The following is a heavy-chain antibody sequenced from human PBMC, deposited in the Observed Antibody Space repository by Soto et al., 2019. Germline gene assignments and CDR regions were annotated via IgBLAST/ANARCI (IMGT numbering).Heavy chain of an antibody. CDR1: GFTFSTYW. V-gene: IGHV3-74*01. J-gene: IGHJ4*02. Sequence: EVQLVESGGGLVQPGGSLRLSCAATGFTFSTYWMLWVRQGPGKGLVWVSRISTDGSSTTYADSVKGRFTISRDNAKNTLYLQMNSLSAEDTAVYYCARATGSNHPFDYWGQGTLVTVSS. D-gene: IGHD2-2*01. CDR3: ARATGSNHPFDY. CDR2: ISTDGSST.